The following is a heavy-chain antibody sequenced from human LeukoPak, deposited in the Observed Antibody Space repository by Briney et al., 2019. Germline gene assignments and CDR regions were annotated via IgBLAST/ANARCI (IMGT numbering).Heavy chain of an antibody. CDR3: ARGLKQWPYYYFDY. V-gene: IGHV3-53*01. J-gene: IGHJ4*02. Sequence: GGSLRLSCAASGFTVSSNYMSWVRQAPGKGLEWVSVIYSGGSTYYADSVKGRFTISRDNSKSTLYLQMNSLRAEDTAVYYCARGLKQWPYYYFDYWGQGTLVTVSS. CDR1: GFTVSSNY. CDR2: IYSGGST. D-gene: IGHD6-19*01.